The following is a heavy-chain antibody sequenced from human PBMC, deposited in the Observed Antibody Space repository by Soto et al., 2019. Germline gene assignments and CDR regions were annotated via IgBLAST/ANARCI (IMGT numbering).Heavy chain of an antibody. CDR3: ARGPPIVGNTTPLDS. D-gene: IGHD1-26*01. V-gene: IGHV4-4*02. CDR2: IYHAGST. Sequence: SETLSLTCTVSGGSITNSNWWSWVRLPPAKGLEWIGDIYHAGSTKYNPSLERRVTMSVDTPNNQFALTLTSVTAADTAVYFCARGPPIVGNTTPLDSWGQGTLVTVSS. J-gene: IGHJ4*02. CDR1: GGSITNSNW.